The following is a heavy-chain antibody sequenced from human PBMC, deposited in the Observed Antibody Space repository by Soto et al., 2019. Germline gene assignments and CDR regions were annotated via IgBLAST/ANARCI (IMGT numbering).Heavy chain of an antibody. Sequence: QVQLVQSGAEVKKPGASVKISCKASGDTFTRYTMNWVRQAPGQRLEWMGWINPDNGNTKSSQKFQDRVIITRDTSASTAYMDLSSLRSEDTAVYYCARGMATGNFQYWGQGTLVTVSS. V-gene: IGHV1-3*01. J-gene: IGHJ1*01. D-gene: IGHD2-8*01. CDR1: GDTFTRYT. CDR2: INPDNGNT. CDR3: ARGMATGNFQY.